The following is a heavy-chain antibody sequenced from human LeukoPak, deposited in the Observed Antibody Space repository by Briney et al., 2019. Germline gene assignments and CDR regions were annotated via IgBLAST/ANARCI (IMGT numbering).Heavy chain of an antibody. V-gene: IGHV4-61*02. CDR1: GGSISSGSYY. J-gene: IGHJ5*02. CDR3: ARHRLGYCSSTSCYANWFDP. D-gene: IGHD2-2*01. Sequence: SETLSLTCTVSGGSISSGSYYWSWIRQPAGKGLEWIGRIYTSGSTNYNPSLKSRVTISVDTSKNQFSLKLSSVTAADTAVYYCARHRLGYCSSTSCYANWFDPWGQGTLVTVSS. CDR2: IYTSGST.